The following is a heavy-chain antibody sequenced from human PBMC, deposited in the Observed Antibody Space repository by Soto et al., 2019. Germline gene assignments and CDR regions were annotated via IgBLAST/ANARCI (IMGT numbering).Heavy chain of an antibody. CDR3: ARVEGSSYYFRHDC. V-gene: IGHV4-31*03. CDR2: IYYSGSS. Sequence: QVQLQESGPGLVKPSQTLSLTCTVSGGSISSGSYHWSWIRQHPGKGLEWIGNIYYSGSSYYNPSLKFRATISIDTSKDQFSLRLGSVTAADTAVYYCARVEGSSYYFRHDCWGRGTLVTVSS. J-gene: IGHJ4*02. CDR1: GGSISSGSYH. D-gene: IGHD1-26*01.